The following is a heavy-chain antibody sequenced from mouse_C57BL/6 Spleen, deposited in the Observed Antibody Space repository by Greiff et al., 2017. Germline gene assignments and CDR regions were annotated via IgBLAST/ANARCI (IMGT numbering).Heavy chain of an antibody. CDR1: GYTFTSYW. J-gene: IGHJ3*01. Sequence: QVQLQQSGTELVKPGASVKLSCKASGYTFTSYWMHWVKQRPGQGLAWIGNINPSNGGTNYNEKFKSKATLTVDKSSSTAYMPLSSLTSEDSAVYYCARSGAQASVADWGQGTLVTVSA. D-gene: IGHD3-2*02. CDR3: ARSGAQASVAD. V-gene: IGHV1-53*01. CDR2: INPSNGGT.